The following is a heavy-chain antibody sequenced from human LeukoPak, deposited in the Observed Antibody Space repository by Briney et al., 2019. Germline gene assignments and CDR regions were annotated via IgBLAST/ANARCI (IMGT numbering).Heavy chain of an antibody. V-gene: IGHV1-18*01. CDR2: ISAYNGNT. CDR3: AGYSYYYGSGSYPDYYYYGMDV. Sequence: ASVKVSCKASGDTFTSYGISWVRQAPGQGLEWMGWISAYNGNTNYAQKLQGRVTMTTDTSTSTAYMELRSLRSDDTAVYYCAGYSYYYGSGSYPDYYYYGMDVWGQGTTVTVSS. CDR1: GDTFTSYG. J-gene: IGHJ6*02. D-gene: IGHD3-10*01.